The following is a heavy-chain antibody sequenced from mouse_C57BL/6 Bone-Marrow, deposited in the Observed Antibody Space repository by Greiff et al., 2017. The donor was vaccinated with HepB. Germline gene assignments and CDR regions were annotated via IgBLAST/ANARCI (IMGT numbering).Heavy chain of an antibody. Sequence: VKLVESGPELVKPGASVKISCKASGYAFSSSWMNWVKQRPGKGLEWIGRIYPGDGDTNYNGKFKGKATLTADKSSSTAYMQLSSLTSEDSAVYFCARRYYYGSSYVDWYFDVWGTGTTLTVSS. J-gene: IGHJ1*03. CDR3: ARRYYYGSSYVDWYFDV. CDR1: GYAFSSSW. CDR2: IYPGDGDT. V-gene: IGHV1-82*01. D-gene: IGHD1-1*01.